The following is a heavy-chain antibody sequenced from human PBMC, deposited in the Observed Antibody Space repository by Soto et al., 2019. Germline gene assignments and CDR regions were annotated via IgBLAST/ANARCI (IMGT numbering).Heavy chain of an antibody. CDR1: GGSISSSSYY. D-gene: IGHD3-10*01. CDR3: ATRITMVRGVMENAY. Sequence: SETLSLTCTVSGGSISSSSYYWGWIRQPPGKGLEWIGSIYYSGSTYYNPSLKSRVTISVDTSKNQFSLKLSSVTAADTAVYYCATRITMVRGVMENAYWGQGTLVTVS. CDR2: IYYSGST. V-gene: IGHV4-39*01. J-gene: IGHJ4*02.